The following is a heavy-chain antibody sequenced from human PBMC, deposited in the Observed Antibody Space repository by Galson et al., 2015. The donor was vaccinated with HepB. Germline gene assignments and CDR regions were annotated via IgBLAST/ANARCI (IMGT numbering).Heavy chain of an antibody. Sequence: SLRLSCAASGFTFDDYAMHWVRQAPGKGLEWVSLISWDGGSTYYADSVKGRFTISRDNSKNSLYLQMNSLRAEDTALYYCAKDMGGYSSSFSWGLYYYYGMDVWGQGTTVTVSS. V-gene: IGHV3-43D*04. D-gene: IGHD6-6*01. J-gene: IGHJ6*02. CDR3: AKDMGGYSSSFSWGLYYYYGMDV. CDR2: ISWDGGST. CDR1: GFTFDDYA.